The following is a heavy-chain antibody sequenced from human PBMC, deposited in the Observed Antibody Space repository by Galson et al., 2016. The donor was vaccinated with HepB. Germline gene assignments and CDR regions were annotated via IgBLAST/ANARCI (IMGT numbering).Heavy chain of an antibody. J-gene: IGHJ4*02. V-gene: IGHV4-59*01. Sequence: SETLSLTCSVSGGSMSGFHWSWIRQSPGRGLEWIGYIYDSGSGNYNPSLKSRVTISLDTSKSHFSLKLTSVTAADTAVYYCARGPLLYGTYAGPAEFWGQGTLVTVSP. CDR2: IYDSGSG. D-gene: IGHD1-26*01. CDR3: ARGPLLYGTYAGPAEF. CDR1: GGSMSGFH.